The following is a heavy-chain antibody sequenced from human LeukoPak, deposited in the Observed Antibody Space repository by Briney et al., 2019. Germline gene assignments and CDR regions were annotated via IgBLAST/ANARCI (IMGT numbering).Heavy chain of an antibody. Sequence: SETLSLTCTVSGGSISIYYWHWVRQPPGKGLEWVWYISYSGSTNYHPSLKSRFTIPVDTPKNQFSLKLSSVNAADTAGYYCARGKGDFWSAPPADYWGQGALVTVSS. D-gene: IGHD3-3*01. CDR3: ARGKGDFWSAPPADY. CDR1: GGSISIYY. V-gene: IGHV4-59*01. J-gene: IGHJ4*02. CDR2: ISYSGST.